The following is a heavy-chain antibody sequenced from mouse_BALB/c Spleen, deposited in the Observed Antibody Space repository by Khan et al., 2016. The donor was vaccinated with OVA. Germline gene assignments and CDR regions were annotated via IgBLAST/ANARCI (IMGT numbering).Heavy chain of an antibody. J-gene: IGHJ3*01. CDR3: TRSGYRTFAY. CDR1: GYTFTSYY. Sequence: QVQLKESGTELVKPGASVRLSCKASGYTFTSYYMYWVKQRPGQGLEWIGEINPSDGDSNFNENFKSKATLTVDKSSTTAYMQLSSLTYEDSAVYYCTRSGYRTFAYWGQGTLVTGSA. D-gene: IGHD2-14*01. V-gene: IGHV1-53*01. CDR2: INPSDGDS.